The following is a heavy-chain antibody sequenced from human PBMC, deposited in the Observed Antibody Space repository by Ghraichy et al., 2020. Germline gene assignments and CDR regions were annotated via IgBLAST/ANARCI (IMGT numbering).Heavy chain of an antibody. CDR2: MSFNGHNT. Sequence: GGSLRLSCTASGFSLSTYAIHWVRQAPGKGLEWVASMSFNGHNTYSADSVKGRITVSRDISKNTVYLEMFNLRAEDAAVYYCAREWYSSGRYAGYFDYWGQGTLVTVSS. V-gene: IGHV3-33*05. J-gene: IGHJ4*02. D-gene: IGHD6-19*01. CDR1: GFSLSTYA. CDR3: AREWYSSGRYAGYFDY.